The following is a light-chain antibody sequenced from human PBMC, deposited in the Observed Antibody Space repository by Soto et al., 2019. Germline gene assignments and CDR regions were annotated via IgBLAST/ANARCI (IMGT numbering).Light chain of an antibody. CDR2: KAS. CDR1: QSLTSW. J-gene: IGKJ1*01. Sequence: DIQMTQSPSTLSASVGDRVTITCRASQSLTSWLAWFQQKPGKAPKLLIYKASTLEAGVPSRFSGSGSGTEFTLTISSLQPDDFATYFCLQYVTASRTFRQGTKVEIK. CDR3: LQYVTASRT. V-gene: IGKV1-5*03.